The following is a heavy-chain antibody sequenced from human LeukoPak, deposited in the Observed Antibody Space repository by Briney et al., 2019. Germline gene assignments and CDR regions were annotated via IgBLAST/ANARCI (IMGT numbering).Heavy chain of an antibody. CDR1: GGSISSSSYY. Sequence: SETLSLTCTVSGGSISSSSYYWGWIRQPPGKGLEWIGSIYYSGSTYYNPSLKSRVTISVDTSKNQFSLKLSSVTAADTAVYYCARDLGYSSFDPWGQGTLVTVSS. V-gene: IGHV4-39*07. CDR3: ARDLGYSSFDP. CDR2: IYYSGST. J-gene: IGHJ5*02. D-gene: IGHD5-18*01.